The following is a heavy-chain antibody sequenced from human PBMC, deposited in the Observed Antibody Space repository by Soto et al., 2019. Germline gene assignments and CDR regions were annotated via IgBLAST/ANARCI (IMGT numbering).Heavy chain of an antibody. D-gene: IGHD3-22*01. CDR3: ARTYYDSSQGLDY. CDR2: INHSGST. J-gene: IGHJ4*02. V-gene: IGHV4-34*01. Sequence: SETLSLTCAVYGGSFSGYYWSWIRQPPGKGLEWIGEINHSGSTNYNPSLKSRVTISVDTSKNQFSLKLSSVTAADTAVYYCARTYYDSSQGLDYWGQGTLVTVSS. CDR1: GGSFSGYY.